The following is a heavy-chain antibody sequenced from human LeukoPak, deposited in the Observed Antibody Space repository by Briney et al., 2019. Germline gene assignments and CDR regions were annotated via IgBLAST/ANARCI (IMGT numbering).Heavy chain of an antibody. D-gene: IGHD5-12*01. J-gene: IGHJ4*02. CDR1: GFTFGDYA. CDR3: AREPLYSGYDFGYYFDF. V-gene: IGHV3-21*01. Sequence: GGSLRLSCTASGFTFGDYAMSWFRQAPGKGLEWVSSISSSSSYIYYADSVKGRFTISRDNAKNSLYLQMNSLRAEDTAVYFCAREPLYSGYDFGYYFDFWGQGTLVTVSS. CDR2: ISSSSSYI.